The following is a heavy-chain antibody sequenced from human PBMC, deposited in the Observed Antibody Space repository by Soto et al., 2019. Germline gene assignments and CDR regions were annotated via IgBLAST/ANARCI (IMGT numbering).Heavy chain of an antibody. CDR1: GGSISSGGYY. V-gene: IGHV4-30-4*08. CDR2: IYYSGST. J-gene: IGHJ5*02. CDR3: ARVPVTTPRNWFDP. D-gene: IGHD4-4*01. Sequence: SETLSLTCTVSGGSISSGGYYWSWIRQHPGKGLEWIGYIYYSGSTYYNPSLKSRVTISVDTSKNQFSLKLSSVTAADTAVYYCARVPVTTPRNWFDPWGQGTLVTVSS.